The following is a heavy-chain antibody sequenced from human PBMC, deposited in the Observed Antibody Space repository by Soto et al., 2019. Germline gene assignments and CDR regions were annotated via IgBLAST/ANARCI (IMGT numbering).Heavy chain of an antibody. V-gene: IGHV4-61*03. J-gene: IGHJ4*01. D-gene: IGHD4-4*01. CDR1: GDSVRGGTHY. Sequence: SETLSLTCTVSGDSVRGGTHYWTWIRQPPGKGLEWVGYITYSGSANYNPSLKGRVTISLDTSKNHFSLRLISVTAADTAVYYCARATVAPCPTLWGRGTLVTV. CDR2: ITYSGSA. CDR3: ARATVAPCPTL.